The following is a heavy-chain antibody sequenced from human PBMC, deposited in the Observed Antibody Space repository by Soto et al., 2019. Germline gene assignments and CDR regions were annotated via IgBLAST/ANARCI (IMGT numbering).Heavy chain of an antibody. V-gene: IGHV3-11*01. CDR2: ISSGGGVS. CDR1: GFIFSDYY. D-gene: IGHD3-9*01. CDR3: ARRLTGRTTGDWFDP. J-gene: IGHJ5*02. Sequence: VQLVESGGGLVKPGGSLRLSCAASGFIFSDYYMTWIRQAPGKGLEWVSDISSGGGVSNFAGSVRGRFTISRDNTNNSLHLQMNNLRAEDTAIYYCARRLTGRTTGDWFDPWGQGTLVTVSS.